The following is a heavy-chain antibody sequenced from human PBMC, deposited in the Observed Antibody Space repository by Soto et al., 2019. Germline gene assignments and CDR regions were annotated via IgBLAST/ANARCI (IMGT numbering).Heavy chain of an antibody. D-gene: IGHD2-8*01. J-gene: IGHJ4*02. V-gene: IGHV3-23*01. CDR3: AKLRDFVVLPAGILDY. CDR1: GFTFSSYG. CDR2: ISGGGDTT. Sequence: EVQLLESGGGLVQPGGSLRLTCAASGFTFSSYGISWIRLSPGKGLEWVSVISGGGDTTYYTPSVKGRFTISRDDFRNTLYLQMNSLRTEDTAIYYCAKLRDFVVLPAGILDYWGPGTLDTVSS.